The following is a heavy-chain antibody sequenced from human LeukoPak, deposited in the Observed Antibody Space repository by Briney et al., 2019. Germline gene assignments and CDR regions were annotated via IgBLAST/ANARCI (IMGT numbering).Heavy chain of an antibody. D-gene: IGHD6-13*01. CDR3: ASLYSSSWSIDY. Sequence: SETLSLTCSVSGGSITSSLSYWGWIRQPPGKGLEWIGSIYYSGSTYYSPSLKSRVTISVDTSKNQFSLKLSSVTAADTAVYYCASLYSSSWSIDYWGQGTLVTVSS. J-gene: IGHJ4*02. V-gene: IGHV4-39*01. CDR1: GGSITSSLSY. CDR2: IYYSGST.